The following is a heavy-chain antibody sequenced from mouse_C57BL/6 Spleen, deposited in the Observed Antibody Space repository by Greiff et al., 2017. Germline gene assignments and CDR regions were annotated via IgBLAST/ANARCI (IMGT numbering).Heavy chain of an antibody. D-gene: IGHD1-1*01. CDR1: GFTFSDYY. CDR2: INYDGSST. CDR3: AREARDYCSSSSGWDFDV. Sequence: EVHLVESEGGLVQPGSSMKLSCTASGFTFSDYYMAWVRQVPEKGLEWVANINYDGSSTYYLDSLKSRFIISRDDAKNILYLQMSSLKSEDTATYYCAREARDYCSSSSGWDFDVWGTGTTVTVSS. J-gene: IGHJ1*03. V-gene: IGHV5-16*01.